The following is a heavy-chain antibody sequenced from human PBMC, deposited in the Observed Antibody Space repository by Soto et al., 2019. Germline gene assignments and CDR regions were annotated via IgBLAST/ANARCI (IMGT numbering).Heavy chain of an antibody. CDR2: INDRGAI. CDR1: GGSFSGYY. D-gene: IGHD3-9*01. Sequence: QVQLQQWGAGPLRPLGTLSLTCGVSGGSFSGYYWAWIRQSPGKGLEWIGEINDRGAINYNPSLKSLVSIIVDTSKNHYSLNLRSVTAADTAVYYCARESHDILTGPPWVWYFDLWGRGNLVTVSS. V-gene: IGHV4-34*01. J-gene: IGHJ2*01. CDR3: ARESHDILTGPPWVWYFDL.